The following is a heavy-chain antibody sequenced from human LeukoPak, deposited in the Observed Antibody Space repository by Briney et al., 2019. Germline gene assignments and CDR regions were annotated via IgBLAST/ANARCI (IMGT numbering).Heavy chain of an antibody. CDR2: TWYDGSNK. D-gene: IGHD6-19*01. CDR1: GFTFSSYG. Sequence: PGGSLRLSCAASGFTFSSYGVHWVRQAPGKGLEWVAVTWYDGSNKYYADSVKGRFTISRDNSKNTLYLQMNSLRAEDTAVYYCARGSAAAVAGTGEDFDYWGQGTLVTVSS. V-gene: IGHV3-33*01. J-gene: IGHJ4*02. CDR3: ARGSAAAVAGTGEDFDY.